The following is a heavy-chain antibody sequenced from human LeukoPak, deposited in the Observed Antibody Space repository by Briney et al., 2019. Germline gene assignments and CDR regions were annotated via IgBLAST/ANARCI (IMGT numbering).Heavy chain of an antibody. CDR2: IHYSGST. V-gene: IGHV4-39*07. CDR3: ARDRLGSSSWYDRGFAGWFDP. Sequence: PSETLSLTCTVSGGSISSSSYYWGWIRQPPGKGLEWIGSIHYSGSTNYNPSLKSRVTISVDTSKNQFSLKLSSVTAADTAVYYCARDRLGSSSWYDRGFAGWFDPWGQGTLVTVSS. CDR1: GGSISSSSYY. D-gene: IGHD6-13*01. J-gene: IGHJ5*02.